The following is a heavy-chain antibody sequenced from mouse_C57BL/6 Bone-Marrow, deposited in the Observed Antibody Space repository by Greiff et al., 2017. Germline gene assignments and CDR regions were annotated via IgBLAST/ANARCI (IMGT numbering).Heavy chain of an antibody. CDR3: ARTAQATHCFDY. Sequence: QVQLQQSGAELVRPGTSVKVSCKASGYAFTNYLIEWVKQRPGQGLEWIGVINPGSGGTNYNEKFKGKATLTADKSSSTAYMQLSSLTSDDSAVYFCARTAQATHCFDYWGQGTTLTVSS. V-gene: IGHV1-54*01. J-gene: IGHJ2*01. D-gene: IGHD3-2*02. CDR2: INPGSGGT. CDR1: GYAFTNYL.